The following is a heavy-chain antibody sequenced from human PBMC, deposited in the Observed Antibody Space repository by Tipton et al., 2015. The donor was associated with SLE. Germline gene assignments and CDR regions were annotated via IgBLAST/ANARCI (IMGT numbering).Heavy chain of an antibody. J-gene: IGHJ2*01. Sequence: SLRLSCVASGFIFDDYAMHWVRRVPGKGLEWVSGISWNSGSIAYADSVKGRSSISRDNDKTSVYLQMSSLRPEDTGLYYCAKGSDSVAGGAYYFDLWGRGTLVTVSS. D-gene: IGHD6-13*01. CDR1: GFIFDDYA. V-gene: IGHV3-9*01. CDR2: ISWNSGSI. CDR3: AKGSDSVAGGAYYFDL.